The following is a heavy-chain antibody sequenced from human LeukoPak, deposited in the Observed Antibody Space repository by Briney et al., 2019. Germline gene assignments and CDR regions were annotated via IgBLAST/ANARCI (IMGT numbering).Heavy chain of an antibody. CDR2: IYYSGST. CDR1: GGSVSSYY. CDR3: ARGSPVDAFDI. V-gene: IGHV4-59*02. Sequence: SETLSLTCTVSGGSVSSYYWSWIRQPPGKGLEWIGYIYYSGSTNYNPSLKSRVTISVDTSKNQFSLKLSSVTAADTAVYYCARGSPVDAFDIWGQGTMVTVSS. D-gene: IGHD4-11*01. J-gene: IGHJ3*02.